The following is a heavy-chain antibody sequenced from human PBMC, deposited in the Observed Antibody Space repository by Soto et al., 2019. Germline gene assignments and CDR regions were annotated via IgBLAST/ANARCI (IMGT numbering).Heavy chain of an antibody. CDR2: IQSKSDGGAT. Sequence: EVQLVESGGGLVEPGGSLRLSCAASGFTLSNAWMSWVRQAPGKGLEWVGRIQSKSDGGATVYAAPVRGRFTITRDDSKNTLDLQMSSLKTEDTAMYYCTRVNLGELDYWGQGTLATVSS. J-gene: IGHJ4*02. V-gene: IGHV3-15*01. CDR3: TRVNLGELDY. CDR1: GFTLSNAW. D-gene: IGHD3-16*01.